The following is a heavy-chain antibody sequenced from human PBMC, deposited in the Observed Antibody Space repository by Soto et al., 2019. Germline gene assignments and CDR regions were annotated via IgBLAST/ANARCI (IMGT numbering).Heavy chain of an antibody. J-gene: IGHJ6*03. V-gene: IGHV4-34*01. CDR3: ARGQDHKRISFISHHYYYMDV. Sequence: QLQLQEWGAGLLKPSETLSLTCAVYGGSFSDHYWSWIRQPPGEGLEWIGEIDHSGSTNYSPSLKSRVTMSVDTSKNQVSLSLTSVTAADSAVYYCARGQDHKRISFISHHYYYMDVWGRGTTVTVSS. CDR1: GGSFSDHY. D-gene: IGHD3-3*02. CDR2: IDHSGST.